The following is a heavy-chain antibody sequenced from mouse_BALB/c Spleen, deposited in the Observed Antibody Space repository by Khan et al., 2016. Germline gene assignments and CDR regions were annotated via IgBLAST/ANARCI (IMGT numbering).Heavy chain of an antibody. Sequence: VQLKESGPSLVKPSQTLSLTCSVTGDSITSGYWNWIRKFPGNKLEYMGYISYSDSTYYNPSLKSRISITRDTSKNHYYLQLNSVTTEDTATYYCASFHGNYRGYFDVWGAGTTVTVSS. V-gene: IGHV3-8*02. CDR3: ASFHGNYRGYFDV. D-gene: IGHD2-1*01. J-gene: IGHJ1*01. CDR2: ISYSDST. CDR1: GDSITSGY.